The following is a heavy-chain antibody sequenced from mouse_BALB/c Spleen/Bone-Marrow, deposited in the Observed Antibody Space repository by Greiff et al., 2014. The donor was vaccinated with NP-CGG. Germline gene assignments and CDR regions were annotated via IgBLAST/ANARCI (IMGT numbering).Heavy chain of an antibody. J-gene: IGHJ2*01. D-gene: IGHD4-1*02. CDR2: ILPGSGST. Sequence: VQLQQSGAELMKPGASVKISCKATGYTFSSYWIEWVKQRPGHGLEWIGEILPGSGSTNYNEKFRGKATFTADTSSNTAYMQLSSPTSEDSAVYYCARSTGTWDYWGQGTTPTVSS. CDR3: ARSTGTWDY. V-gene: IGHV1-9*01. CDR1: GYTFSSYW.